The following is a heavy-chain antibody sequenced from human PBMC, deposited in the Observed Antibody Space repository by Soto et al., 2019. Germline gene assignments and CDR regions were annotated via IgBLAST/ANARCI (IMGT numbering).Heavy chain of an antibody. CDR3: ASTGFCRGSRSPHHWLDH. V-gene: IGHV4-59*08. Sequence: SEILSLTCTVSGGSISSYYWSWIRQPPGKGLEWIGYIYYSGSTNYNPSLKSRVTISVDTSKNQFSLKLSSVTAADTAVYYCASTGFCRGSRSPHHWLDHWLQVSLVT. CDR2: IYYSGST. D-gene: IGHD2-15*01. CDR1: GGSISSYY. J-gene: IGHJ5*02.